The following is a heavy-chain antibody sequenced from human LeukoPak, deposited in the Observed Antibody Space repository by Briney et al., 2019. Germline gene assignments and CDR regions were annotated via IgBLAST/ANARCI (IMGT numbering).Heavy chain of an antibody. V-gene: IGHV3-21*04. CDR1: GFTFRSFA. Sequence: GGSLRLSCVGSGFTFRSFAVTWVRQAPGKGLDWVSSITANGDRTYYADSVKGRFTISRDNAKNSLYLQMNSLRAEDTAVYYCARVGQQLVRLWYFDLWGRGTLVTVSS. CDR2: ITANGDRT. J-gene: IGHJ2*01. D-gene: IGHD6-13*01. CDR3: ARVGQQLVRLWYFDL.